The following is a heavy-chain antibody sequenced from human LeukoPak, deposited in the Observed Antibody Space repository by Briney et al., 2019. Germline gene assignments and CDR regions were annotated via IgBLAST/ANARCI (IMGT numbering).Heavy chain of an antibody. J-gene: IGHJ6*02. V-gene: IGHV4-59*01. CDR2: IYYSGST. CDR3: ASATDVLRYFDWSLYGMDV. Sequence: SETLSFTCTVSGGSISSYYWSWIRQPPGKGLEWIGYIYYSGSTNYNPSLKSRVTISVDTSKNQFSLKLSSVTAADTAVYYCASATDVLRYFDWSLYGMDVWGQGTTVTVSS. D-gene: IGHD3-9*01. CDR1: GGSISSYY.